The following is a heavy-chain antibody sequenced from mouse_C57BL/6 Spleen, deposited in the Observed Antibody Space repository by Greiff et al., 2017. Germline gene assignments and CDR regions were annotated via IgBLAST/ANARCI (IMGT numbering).Heavy chain of an antibody. Sequence: VQLVESGAELVRPGASVTLSCKASGYTFTDYEMHWVKQTPVHGLEWIGAIDPETGGTAYNQKFKGKAILTADKSSSIAYMELRSLTSEDSAVYYCTRPDYYGSSYPYYFDYWGQGTTLTVSS. D-gene: IGHD1-1*01. CDR1: GYTFTDYE. J-gene: IGHJ2*01. V-gene: IGHV1-15*01. CDR3: TRPDYYGSSYPYYFDY. CDR2: IDPETGGT.